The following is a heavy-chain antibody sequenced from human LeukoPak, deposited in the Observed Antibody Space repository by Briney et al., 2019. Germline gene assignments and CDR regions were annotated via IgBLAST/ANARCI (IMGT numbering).Heavy chain of an antibody. CDR2: IIPIFGTA. V-gene: IGHV1-69*13. J-gene: IGHJ4*02. CDR3: ASVGSGSYPFDY. Sequence: ASVKVSCKASGGTFSSYAISWVRRAPGQGLEWMGGIIPIFGTANYAQKFQGRVTITADESTSTAYMELGSLRSEDTAVYYCASVGSGSYPFDYWGQGTLVTVAS. D-gene: IGHD3-10*01. CDR1: GGTFSSYA.